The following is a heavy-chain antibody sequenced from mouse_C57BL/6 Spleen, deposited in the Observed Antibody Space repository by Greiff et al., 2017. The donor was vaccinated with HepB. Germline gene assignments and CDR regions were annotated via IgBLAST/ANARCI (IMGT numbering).Heavy chain of an antibody. V-gene: IGHV5-16*01. CDR2: INYDGSST. Sequence: EVKLMESEGGLVQPGSSMKLSCTASGFTFSDYYMAWVRQVPEKGLEWVANINYDGSSTYYLDSLKSRFIISRDNAKNILYLQMSSLKSEDTATYYCARVLRAGFYAMDYWGQGTSVTVSS. D-gene: IGHD4-1*01. J-gene: IGHJ4*01. CDR1: GFTFSDYY. CDR3: ARVLRAGFYAMDY.